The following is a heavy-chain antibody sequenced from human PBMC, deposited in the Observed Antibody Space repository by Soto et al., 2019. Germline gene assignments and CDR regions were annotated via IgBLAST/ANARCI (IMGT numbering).Heavy chain of an antibody. CDR3: AKALGELSPESYDY. D-gene: IGHD3-16*02. V-gene: IGHV3-30*18. CDR1: GFTFSSYA. J-gene: IGHJ4*02. Sequence: QVQLVESGGGVVQPGRSLRLSCAASGFTFSSYAMHWVRQAPGKGLEWVAVISYDGSDKYYADSVKGRFTISRDNSKNTLNLQMNSLRADATAVYYCAKALGELSPESYDYWGQGTLITFSS. CDR2: ISYDGSDK.